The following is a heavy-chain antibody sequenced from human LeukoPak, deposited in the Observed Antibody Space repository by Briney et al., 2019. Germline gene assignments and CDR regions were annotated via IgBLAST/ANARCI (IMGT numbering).Heavy chain of an antibody. CDR1: GYTFTGYY. J-gene: IGHJ5*02. Sequence: ASVKVSCKASGYTFTGYYMHWVRQAPGQGLEWMGWINPNTGGTNYAQKFQGRVTMTRDTSISTAYIELNLLRSDDTAVYYCARGDYYGSPKVVAAWGQGTLVTVSS. CDR3: ARGDYYGSPKVVAA. D-gene: IGHD3-10*01. CDR2: INPNTGGT. V-gene: IGHV1-2*02.